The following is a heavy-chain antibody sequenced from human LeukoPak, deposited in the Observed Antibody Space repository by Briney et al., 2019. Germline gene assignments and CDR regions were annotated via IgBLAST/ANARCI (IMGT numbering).Heavy chain of an antibody. Sequence: GGSLRLSCAASGFTFSSYGMHWVRQAPGKGLEWVAVISYDGSNKYYADSVKGRFTISRDNSKNTLYLQMNSLRAEDTAVYYCARLYYYDSSGSPRHMDVWGQGTTVTVSS. CDR2: ISYDGSNK. CDR3: ARLYYYDSSGSPRHMDV. J-gene: IGHJ6*02. D-gene: IGHD3-22*01. V-gene: IGHV3-30*03. CDR1: GFTFSSYG.